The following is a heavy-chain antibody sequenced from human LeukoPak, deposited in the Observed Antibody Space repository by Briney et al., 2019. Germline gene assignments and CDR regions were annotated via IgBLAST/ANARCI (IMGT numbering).Heavy chain of an antibody. CDR2: FDPEDGET. V-gene: IGHV1-24*01. D-gene: IGHD2-21*01. CDR1: GYTLTELS. Sequence: SVKVSCKVSGYTLTELSMHWVRQAPGKGLEWMGGFDPEDGETIYAQKFQGRVTMTEDTSTDTAYMELSSLRSEDTAVYYCATVLWQPNPYYYYYGMDVWGQGTTVTVSS. CDR3: ATVLWQPNPYYYYYGMDV. J-gene: IGHJ6*02.